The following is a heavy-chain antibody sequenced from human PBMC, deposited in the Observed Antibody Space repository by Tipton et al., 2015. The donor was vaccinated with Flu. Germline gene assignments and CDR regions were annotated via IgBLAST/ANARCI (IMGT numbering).Heavy chain of an antibody. CDR3: ARGHLWFGELWETGMDV. D-gene: IGHD3-10*01. V-gene: IGHV4-34*01. J-gene: IGHJ6*02. Sequence: TLSLTCAVYGGSFSGYYWSWIRQPPGKGLEWIGEINHSGSTNYNPSLKSRVTISVDTSKNQFSLKLSSVTAADTAVYYCARGHLWFGELWETGMDVWGQGTTVTASS. CDR1: GGSFSGYY. CDR2: INHSGST.